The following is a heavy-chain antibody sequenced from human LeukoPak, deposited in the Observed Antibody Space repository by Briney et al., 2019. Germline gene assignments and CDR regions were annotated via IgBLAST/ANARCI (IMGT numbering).Heavy chain of an antibody. CDR2: IRSKGYGGTT. CDR3: TGNRRGQLPFDY. CDR1: GFMFDDYA. Sequence: PGGSLRLSCTGSGFMFDDYALTWVRQAPGKGLEWISFIRSKGYGGTTDYAASVKGRFTISRDDSKGVLYLQMNSLKTDDTAVYFCTGNRRGQLPFDYWGRGTQVTVSS. D-gene: IGHD1-1*01. V-gene: IGHV3-49*04. J-gene: IGHJ4*02.